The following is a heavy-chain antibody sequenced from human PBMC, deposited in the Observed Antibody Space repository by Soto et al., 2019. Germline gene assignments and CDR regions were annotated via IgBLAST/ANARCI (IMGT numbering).Heavy chain of an antibody. CDR3: TTASYVLRFLERSNPDGMDV. D-gene: IGHD3-3*01. V-gene: IGHV3-15*07. CDR1: GFTFSNAW. J-gene: IGHJ6*02. Sequence: GSLRLSCAASGFTFSNAWMNWVRQAPGKGLEWVGRIKSKTDGGTTDYAAPVKGRFTISRDDSKNTLYLQMNSLKTEDTAVYYRTTASYVLRFLERSNPDGMDVWGQGTTVTVSS. CDR2: IKSKTDGGTT.